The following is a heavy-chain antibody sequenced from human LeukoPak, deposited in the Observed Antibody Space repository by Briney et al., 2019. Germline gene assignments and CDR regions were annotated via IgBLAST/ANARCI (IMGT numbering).Heavy chain of an antibody. Sequence: PSETLSLTCSVSGDSMSSYYWSWIRQSAGKGLEWIGRVYASGGTRYNPSLKSRVTMSVDTSKNQFSLKLTSVTAADTAVYYCARTTGFAVAGGYYFDYWGQGSWSPSPQ. CDR2: VYASGGT. CDR1: GDSMSSYY. J-gene: IGHJ4*02. D-gene: IGHD6-19*01. CDR3: ARTTGFAVAGGYYFDY. V-gene: IGHV4-4*07.